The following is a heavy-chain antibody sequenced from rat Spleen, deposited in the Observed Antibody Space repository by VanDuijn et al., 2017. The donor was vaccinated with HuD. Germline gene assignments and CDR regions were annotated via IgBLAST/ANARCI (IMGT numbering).Heavy chain of an antibody. V-gene: IGHV5S13*01. CDR3: ARETGYNSYFDY. D-gene: IGHD1-4*01. J-gene: IGHJ2*01. CDR1: GFTFSKYG. Sequence: EVQLVESGGGLVQPGSSLKLSCAASGFTFSKYGMAWVRQAPTKDLEWVASISSGAGNTYYRDSVKGRFPISRDNAKNTLYRQMDSLRSEDTATYYCARETGYNSYFDYWGQGVLVTVSS. CDR2: ISSGAGNT.